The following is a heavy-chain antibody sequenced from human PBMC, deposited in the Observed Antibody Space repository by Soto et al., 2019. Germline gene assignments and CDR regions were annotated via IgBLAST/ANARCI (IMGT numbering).Heavy chain of an antibody. Sequence: PSETLSLTCTVSGGSISSSSYYWGWIRQPPGKGLEWIGSIYYSGRTYYNPSLKSRVTISVDTSKNHFSLKLSSVTAADTPVYYCAGQDYDFWSGYYYYFEYWGQGPLVTVSS. J-gene: IGHJ4*02. D-gene: IGHD3-3*01. CDR2: IYYSGRT. CDR3: AGQDYDFWSGYYYYFEY. V-gene: IGHV4-39*02. CDR1: GGSISSSSYY.